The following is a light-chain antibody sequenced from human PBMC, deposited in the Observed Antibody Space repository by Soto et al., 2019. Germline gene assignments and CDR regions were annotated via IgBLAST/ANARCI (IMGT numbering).Light chain of an antibody. CDR2: EVT. J-gene: IGLJ1*01. Sequence: QSVLTQPASVSGSPGQSITISCTGTSSDVGAYNYVSWFQQHPGKAPKLMIYEVTNRPSGISNRFSGSKSGNTASLTISGLQAEDEADYYCTSYTIANTGVFGTGTKLTVL. CDR1: SSDVGAYNY. CDR3: TSYTIANTGV. V-gene: IGLV2-14*01.